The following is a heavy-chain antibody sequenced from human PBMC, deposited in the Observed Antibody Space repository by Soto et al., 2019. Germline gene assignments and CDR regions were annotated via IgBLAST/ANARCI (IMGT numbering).Heavy chain of an antibody. Sequence: SETLSLTCTVSGDSISSGGYHGSWIRQHPGKGLEWIGYIYYSGRTNYKPSLKSRVTISVDTSKNQFSLKLSSVTAADTAVYYCARSGFTYGSDTDYDYYGMDVWGQGTTVTVSS. J-gene: IGHJ6*02. CDR2: IYYSGRT. D-gene: IGHD3-10*01. V-gene: IGHV4-31*03. CDR3: ARSGFTYGSDTDYDYYGMDV. CDR1: GDSISSGGYH.